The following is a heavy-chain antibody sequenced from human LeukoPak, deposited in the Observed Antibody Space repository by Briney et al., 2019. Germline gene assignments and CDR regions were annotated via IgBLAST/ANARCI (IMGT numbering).Heavy chain of an antibody. CDR3: AKDSPLLTI. V-gene: IGHV3-23*01. Sequence: PGGSLRLSCAASGFTFSSYAMSWVRQAPGKGLQWVSAISYNDGSTYYADSVKGRFTISRDNSKNTLYLQMNSLRAKDTATYYCAKDSPLLTIWGQGTMVTVSS. CDR2: ISYNDGST. CDR1: GFTFSSYA. J-gene: IGHJ3*02.